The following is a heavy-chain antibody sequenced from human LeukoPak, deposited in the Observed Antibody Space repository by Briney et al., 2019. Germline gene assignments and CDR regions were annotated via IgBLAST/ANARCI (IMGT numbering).Heavy chain of an antibody. CDR1: GFTISSYW. V-gene: IGHV3-7*01. Sequence: GGSLRLSCVASGFTISSYWMTWVRQAPGKGLEWVGNIKEDGSEKNYADSVNGRFTTSRDNAKNSLYLQMNSLRAEDTAVYYCARDLEDDYYDSSGYYRSGYFDYWGQGTLVTVSS. D-gene: IGHD3-22*01. CDR2: IKEDGSEK. CDR3: ARDLEDDYYDSSGYYRSGYFDY. J-gene: IGHJ4*02.